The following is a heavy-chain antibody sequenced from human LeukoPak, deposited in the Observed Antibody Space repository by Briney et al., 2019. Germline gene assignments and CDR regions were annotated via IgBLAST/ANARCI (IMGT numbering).Heavy chain of an antibody. CDR3: AKDYRYSNTWYRGVDV. V-gene: IGHV3-23*01. CDR1: GLTFSNYA. J-gene: IGHJ6*02. Sequence: PGGSLRPSCAASGLTFSNYAMNWVRQAPGKGLEWVSVISGSDGTTYYADSVKGRFTISRDNSKNTLYLQMNSLRAEDTAVYYCAKDYRYSNTWYRGVDVWGQGTTVTVSS. CDR2: ISGSDGTT. D-gene: IGHD3-16*02.